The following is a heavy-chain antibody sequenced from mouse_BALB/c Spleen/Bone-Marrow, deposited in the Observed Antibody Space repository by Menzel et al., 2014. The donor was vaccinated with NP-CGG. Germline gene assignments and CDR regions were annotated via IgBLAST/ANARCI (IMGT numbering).Heavy chain of an antibody. CDR1: GFSLTNYG. CDR2: IWSDGST. V-gene: IGHV2-6-1*01. J-gene: IGHJ4*01. D-gene: IGHD2-14*01. Sequence: VKLVESGPGLVEPSQSLSITCTISGFSLTNYGVHWVRQPPGKGLEWLVAIWSDGSTTYNSAIKTRLSISKDNSQSQGFVKMNRLQTDDTVMYYCGKDRYYAMDYWGQGTSVTVSS. CDR3: GKDRYYAMDY.